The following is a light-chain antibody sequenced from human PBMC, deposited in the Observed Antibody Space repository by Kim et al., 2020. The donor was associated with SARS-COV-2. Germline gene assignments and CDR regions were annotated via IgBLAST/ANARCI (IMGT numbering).Light chain of an antibody. CDR2: GKN. V-gene: IGLV3-19*01. CDR3: NSRDNSGDHVV. Sequence: ALGQTVRLTCQGDSLRAYYASWYQQKPGQAPILVIYGKNNRPSGIPDRFSGSSSGNTASLTVTGAQAVDEADYYCNSRDNSGDHVVFGGGTQLTVL. J-gene: IGLJ3*02. CDR1: SLRAYY.